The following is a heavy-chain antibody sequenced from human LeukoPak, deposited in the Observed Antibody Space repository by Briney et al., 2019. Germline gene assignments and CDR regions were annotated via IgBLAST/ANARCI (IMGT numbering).Heavy chain of an antibody. V-gene: IGHV3-7*01. Sequence: PGGSLRLSCAASGFTFSSYWMSWVRQAPGKGPEWVANIKQDGSEKYYADSVKGRFTISRDNAKNSLFLQMNGLRAEDTAVYYCAREERRGWAFGIWGQGTMVTVSS. D-gene: IGHD6-19*01. CDR2: IKQDGSEK. J-gene: IGHJ3*02. CDR3: AREERRGWAFGI. CDR1: GFTFSSYW.